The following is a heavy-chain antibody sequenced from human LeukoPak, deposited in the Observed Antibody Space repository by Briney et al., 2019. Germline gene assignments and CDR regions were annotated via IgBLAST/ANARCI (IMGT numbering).Heavy chain of an antibody. CDR2: VYHSGST. D-gene: IGHD3-9*01. Sequence: SETLSLTCTVSGASISNSYWTWIRQPPGKGLEWIGYVYHSGSTNYSPSLKGRVTISVDTSRNRFSLSLNSVTAADTAVYYCARHSGSAGYWDSWGQGALVTVSS. CDR1: GASISNSY. J-gene: IGHJ4*02. CDR3: ARHSGSAGYWDS. V-gene: IGHV4-59*08.